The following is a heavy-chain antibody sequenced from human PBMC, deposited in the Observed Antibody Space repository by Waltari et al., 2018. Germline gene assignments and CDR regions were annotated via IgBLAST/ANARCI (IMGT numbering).Heavy chain of an antibody. Sequence: QLQLQESGPGLVKPSETLSLTCTVSGGSLSSSSYYWGWIRQPPGTGLEWIGSIYYSGSTYYNQSLKSRVTISVDTSKNQFSLKLSSVTAADTAVYYCARVALYLRDVWGQGTTVTVSS. J-gene: IGHJ6*02. CDR3: ARVALYLRDV. CDR1: GGSLSSSSYY. CDR2: IYYSGST. V-gene: IGHV4-39*07.